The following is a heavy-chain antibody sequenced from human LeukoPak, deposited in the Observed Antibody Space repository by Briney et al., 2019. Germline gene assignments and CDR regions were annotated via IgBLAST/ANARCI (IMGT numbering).Heavy chain of an antibody. CDR1: GFTVSSNY. CDR2: LYSGGNT. CDR3: ARGAYSSGWLFDY. V-gene: IGHV3-66*01. Sequence: GGSLRLSCAAPGFTVSSNYMTWVRQTPGKGLEWVSLLYSGGNTYYAGSVKDRFIISRDNSKNTLYLQMNALRDEDTAVYYCARGAYSSGWLFDYWGQGTQVTVSS. D-gene: IGHD6-19*01. J-gene: IGHJ4*02.